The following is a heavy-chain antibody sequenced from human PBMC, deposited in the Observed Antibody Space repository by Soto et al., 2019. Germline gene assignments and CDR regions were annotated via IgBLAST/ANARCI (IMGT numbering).Heavy chain of an antibody. CDR1: GFTFSSYS. Sequence: GGSLRLSCAASGFTFSSYSMNWVRQAPGKGLEWVSSISSSSYIYYADSVKGRFTISRDNTKNSLYLQMNSLRAEDTAVYCCARDPKGGSYAFDIWGQGTMVTVSS. J-gene: IGHJ3*02. CDR3: ARDPKGGSYAFDI. CDR2: ISSSSYI. D-gene: IGHD3-16*01. V-gene: IGHV3-21*01.